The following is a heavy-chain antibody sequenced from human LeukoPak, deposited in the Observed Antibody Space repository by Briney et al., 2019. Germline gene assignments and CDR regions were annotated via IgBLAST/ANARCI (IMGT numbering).Heavy chain of an antibody. CDR1: GFTFSSYG. J-gene: IGHJ4*02. Sequence: PGGSLRLSCVASGFTFSSYGMHWVRQAPGKGLEWVALIWYDGSSKYYRDSVKGRFTISRDNSKNTLYLQMNSLRDEDTAVYYCAREMGLNIVATFGYWGQGTLVTVSS. CDR3: AREMGLNIVATFGY. CDR2: IWYDGSSK. D-gene: IGHD5-12*01. V-gene: IGHV3-33*01.